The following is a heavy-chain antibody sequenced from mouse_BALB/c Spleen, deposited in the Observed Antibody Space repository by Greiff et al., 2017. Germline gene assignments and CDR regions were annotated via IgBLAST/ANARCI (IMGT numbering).Heavy chain of an antibody. CDR2: IWGDGST. V-gene: IGHV2-6-7*01. CDR1: GFSLTGYG. J-gene: IGHJ2*01. D-gene: IGHD2-14*01. CDR3: AREDYRYGYYCDY. Sequence: QVQLQQSGPGLAAPSQSLSITCTVSGFSLTGYGVNWVRQPPGKGLEWLGMIWGDGSTDYNSALKSRLSISKDNSKSQVFLKMNSLQTDDTARYYCAREDYRYGYYCDYWGQGTTLTVSS.